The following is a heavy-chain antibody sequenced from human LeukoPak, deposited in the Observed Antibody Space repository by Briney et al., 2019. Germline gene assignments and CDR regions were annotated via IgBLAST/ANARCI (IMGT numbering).Heavy chain of an antibody. CDR2: IRRDDNK. V-gene: IGHV2-70*13. CDR3: ARMMYGDFVDYFDY. Sequence: ESGPTLVNPPQTLTLTCTFSGFSLSTSGMCVSWIRQPPGKTLEWLALIRRDDNKYDSTSLTTTLTNSKDTSKNQMVRTMTNMDPVDTATYYCARMMYGDFVDYFDYWGQGTLVTVSS. CDR1: GFSLSTSGMC. J-gene: IGHJ4*02. D-gene: IGHD3-10*02.